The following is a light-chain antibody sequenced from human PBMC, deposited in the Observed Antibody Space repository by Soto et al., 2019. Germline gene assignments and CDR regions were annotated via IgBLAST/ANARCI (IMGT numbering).Light chain of an antibody. CDR2: AAS. CDR3: QQSYSTPGT. J-gene: IGKJ4*01. Sequence: DIQMTESRSTRRASVDVRITNNCRASQSISSYLNWYQQKPGKAPKLLIYAASSLQSGVPSRFSGSGSGTDFTLTISSLQPEDFATYYCQQSYSTPGTVGGGTKVDIK. V-gene: IGKV1-39*01. CDR1: QSISSY.